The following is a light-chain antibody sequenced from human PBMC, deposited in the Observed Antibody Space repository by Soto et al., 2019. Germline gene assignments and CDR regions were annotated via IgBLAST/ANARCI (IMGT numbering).Light chain of an antibody. CDR2: EVS. V-gene: IGLV2-23*02. CDR3: CSYAGSSTYV. CDR1: SSDVGSYNL. Sequence: QSVLTQPASVSGSPGQSITISCTGTSSDVGSYNLVSWYHQHPGKAPKLMIYEVSKRPSGVSNRFSGSKSGNTASLTISGLQAEDEADYYCCSYAGSSTYVFGTGTKLTVL. J-gene: IGLJ1*01.